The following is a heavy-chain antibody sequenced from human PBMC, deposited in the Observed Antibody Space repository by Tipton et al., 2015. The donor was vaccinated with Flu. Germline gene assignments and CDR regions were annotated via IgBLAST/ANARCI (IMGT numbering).Heavy chain of an antibody. V-gene: IGHV3-7*04. J-gene: IGHJ5*01. D-gene: IGHD1-26*01. CDR1: GFTFSNYW. CDR2: IKPDGSEK. CDR3: ARGITSGIDWFES. Sequence: SLRLSCAASGFTFSNYWMTWVRQAPGKELEWVANIKPDGSEKYYVDSLKGRFTVSRDNAKNSLYLQMNSLRVEDTAVYYCARGITSGIDWFESWGQGTLVTVSS.